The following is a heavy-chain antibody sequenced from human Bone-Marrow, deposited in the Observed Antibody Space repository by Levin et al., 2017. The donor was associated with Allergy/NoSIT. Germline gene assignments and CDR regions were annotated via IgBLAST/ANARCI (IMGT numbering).Heavy chain of an antibody. V-gene: IGHV4-4*02. Sequence: SQTLSLTCAVSGGSISSSNWWSWVRQPPGKGLEWIGEIYHDGRPTYNPSLRSRVTISVDKTKNHFSLELSSVTAADTAVYYCARAATPPALYYLDYWGQGTLVTVSS. J-gene: IGHJ4*02. CDR2: IYHDGRP. CDR1: GGSISSSNW. CDR3: ARAATPPALYYLDY.